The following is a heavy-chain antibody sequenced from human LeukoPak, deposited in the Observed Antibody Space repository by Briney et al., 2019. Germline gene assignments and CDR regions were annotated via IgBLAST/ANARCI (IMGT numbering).Heavy chain of an antibody. CDR1: GGSISSGGYY. V-gene: IGHV4-31*03. CDR3: ARSGYYYDSSGSFDY. CDR2: IYYSGST. Sequence: SQTLSLTCTVSGGSISSGGYYWSWIRQHPGKGLEWIGYIYYSGSTYYNPSLKSRVTISVDTSKNQFSLKLSSVTAADTAVYYCARSGYYYDSSGSFDYWGRGTLVTVSS. D-gene: IGHD3-22*01. J-gene: IGHJ4*02.